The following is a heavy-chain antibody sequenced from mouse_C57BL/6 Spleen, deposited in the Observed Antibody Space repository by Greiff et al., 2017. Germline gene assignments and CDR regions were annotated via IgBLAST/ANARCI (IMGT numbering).Heavy chain of an antibody. Sequence: VQLQQSGPELVKPGASVKISCKASGYAFSSSWMNWVKQRPGKGLEWIGRIYPGDGDTNYNGKFKGKATLTADKSSSTAYMQLSSLTSEDSAVYFCARGWGNPGYFDVWGTGTTVTVSS. J-gene: IGHJ1*03. D-gene: IGHD2-1*01. CDR2: IYPGDGDT. V-gene: IGHV1-82*01. CDR1: GYAFSSSW. CDR3: ARGWGNPGYFDV.